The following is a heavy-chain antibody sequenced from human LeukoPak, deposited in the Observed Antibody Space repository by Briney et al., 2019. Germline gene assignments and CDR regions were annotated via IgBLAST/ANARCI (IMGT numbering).Heavy chain of an antibody. J-gene: IGHJ3*02. CDR3: ARDRVGATYAFDI. CDR1: GDSISSAYY. CDR2: IHHSGST. V-gene: IGHV4-38-2*02. Sequence: SEPLSLTCAVSGDSISSAYYWGWMRQPPGKELEWIVSIHHSGSTYFDPSLKSRVTISVDTSKNQFSLKLTSVTAADTAVYYCARDRVGATYAFDIWGQGTMFTVSS. D-gene: IGHD1-26*01.